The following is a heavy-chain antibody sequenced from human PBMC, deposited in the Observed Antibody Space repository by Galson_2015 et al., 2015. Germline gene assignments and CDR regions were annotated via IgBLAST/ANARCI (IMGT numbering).Heavy chain of an antibody. D-gene: IGHD2/OR15-2a*01. CDR3: ARGRRAFLNPGWFDP. J-gene: IGHJ5*02. Sequence: ETLSLTCAVYGGSFSGYYWSWIRQPPGKGLEWIGEINHSGSTNYNPSLKSRVTISVDTSKNQFSLKLSSVTAADTAVYYCARGRRAFLNPGWFDPWGQGTLVTVSS. CDR1: GGSFSGYY. CDR2: INHSGST. V-gene: IGHV4-34*01.